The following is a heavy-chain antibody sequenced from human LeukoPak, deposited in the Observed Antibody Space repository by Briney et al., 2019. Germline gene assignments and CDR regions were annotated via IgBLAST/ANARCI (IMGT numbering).Heavy chain of an antibody. CDR2: ISGSSGRT. CDR1: GFTFSSYA. CDR3: AKPARTDYTDY. D-gene: IGHD1-14*01. V-gene: IGHV3-23*01. Sequence: GGSLRPSCAASGFTFSSYAMNWVRQAPGKGLEWVSAISGSSGRTYYADFVKGRFTISRDNSKNTLYLQMNSLRAEDTAIYYCAKPARTDYTDYWGQGTLVTVSS. J-gene: IGHJ4*02.